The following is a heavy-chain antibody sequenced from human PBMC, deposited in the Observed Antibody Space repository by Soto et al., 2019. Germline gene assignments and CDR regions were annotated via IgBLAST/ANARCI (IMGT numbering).Heavy chain of an antibody. D-gene: IGHD3-16*01. CDR3: ARGGTPIDY. CDR1: GYTFTNFG. CDR2: ISAYNGNT. V-gene: IGHV1-18*01. J-gene: IGHJ4*02. Sequence: QVQLVQSGAEVKKPGASVKVSCKTSGYTFTNFGLSWVRQAPGQGLEWMGWISAYNGNTNYAQNFQGRVTMTTDTSPSTAYMELRSVRSDDTSVYYGARGGTPIDYWGQGTLVTVSS.